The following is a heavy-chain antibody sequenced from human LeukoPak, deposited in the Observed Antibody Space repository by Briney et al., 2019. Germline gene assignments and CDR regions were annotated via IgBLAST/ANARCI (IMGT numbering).Heavy chain of an antibody. Sequence: PSETLSLTCTVSGGSISSSSYYWGWIRQPPGKWLEWIGNIYYSGSTYYNPSLKSRVTISVDTSKNQFSLKLSSVTAADTAVYYCARHGTYCSSTSCYSDAFDIWGQGTMVTVSS. CDR1: GGSISSSSYY. CDR3: ARHGTYCSSTSCYSDAFDI. D-gene: IGHD2-2*01. J-gene: IGHJ3*02. V-gene: IGHV4-39*01. CDR2: IYYSGST.